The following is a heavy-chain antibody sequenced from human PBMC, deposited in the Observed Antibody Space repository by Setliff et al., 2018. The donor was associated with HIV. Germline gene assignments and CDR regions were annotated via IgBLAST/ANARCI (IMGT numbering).Heavy chain of an antibody. V-gene: IGHV4-34*01. D-gene: IGHD3-22*01. CDR1: GETFNGYF. CDR2: LNHSGNI. CDR3: ARGREVIRDTYYSYFYMDV. J-gene: IGHJ6*04. Sequence: PSETLSLTCAVYGETFNGYFWTWIRQSPGKGLEWIGELNHSGNINQNPPLRSGFTLSVDTSKNQFSLTLNSVTAADTAVYYCARGREVIRDTYYSYFYMDVWSRGTPVTVSS.